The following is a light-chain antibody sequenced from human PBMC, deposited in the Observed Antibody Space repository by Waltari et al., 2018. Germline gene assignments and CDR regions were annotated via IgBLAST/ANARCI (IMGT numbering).Light chain of an antibody. CDR1: SSDVGGDHS. CDR3: SSYTSSSTLEV. J-gene: IGLJ2*01. V-gene: IGLV2-14*03. CDR2: DVS. Sequence: QSALTQPASVSGSPGQSTTISCTGTSSDVGGDHSVSWYQQHPGKAPKLMIYDVSNRPSGVSNRFSGSKSGNTASLTISGLQAEDEADYYCSSYTSSSTLEVFGGGTKLTVL.